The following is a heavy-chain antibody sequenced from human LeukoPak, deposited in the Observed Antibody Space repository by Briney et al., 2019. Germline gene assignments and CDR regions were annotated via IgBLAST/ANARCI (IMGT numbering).Heavy chain of an antibody. CDR3: VRDSSSVDDWYPFFDY. CDR1: GFTFSNYW. Sequence: GGSLRLSCAASGFTFSNYWMSWVRQAPGNGLEWVANIKHDESEIYYVDSVKGRFTSSRDKAKNSLYLQMNSLRAEDTAVYFCVRDSSSVDDWYPFFDYWGQGTLVTVSS. V-gene: IGHV3-7*01. D-gene: IGHD3-9*01. J-gene: IGHJ4*02. CDR2: IKHDESEI.